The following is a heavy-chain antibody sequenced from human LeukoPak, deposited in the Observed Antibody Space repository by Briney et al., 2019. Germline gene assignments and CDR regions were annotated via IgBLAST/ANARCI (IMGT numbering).Heavy chain of an antibody. V-gene: IGHV3-53*01. CDR2: IYSGGST. Sequence: PGGSLRLSCAASGFTVSSNYMSWVRQAPGKGLEWVSVIYSGGSTYYADSVKGRFTISRDNAKNSLYLQMNSLRAEDTAVYYCASYCGGDCYSDFDYWGQGTLVTVSS. D-gene: IGHD2-21*02. CDR3: ASYCGGDCYSDFDY. CDR1: GFTVSSNY. J-gene: IGHJ4*02.